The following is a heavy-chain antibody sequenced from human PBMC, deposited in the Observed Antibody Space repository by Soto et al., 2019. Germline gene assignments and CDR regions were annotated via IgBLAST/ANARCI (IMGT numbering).Heavy chain of an antibody. D-gene: IGHD3-22*01. CDR1: GYVFTSYG. J-gene: IGHJ4*02. CDR3: ARVEDYFDSSGYAH. CDR2: ISAYNGNT. V-gene: IGHV1-18*04. Sequence: QVQLVQSGAEVKKPGASVKVSCEASGYVFTSYGITWVRQVPGQGFEWMGWISAYNGNTNYAQKLQDRFSMTTDTSTSTADMELRSLRYDDTAVYYCARVEDYFDSSGYAHWGQGTLVTVSS.